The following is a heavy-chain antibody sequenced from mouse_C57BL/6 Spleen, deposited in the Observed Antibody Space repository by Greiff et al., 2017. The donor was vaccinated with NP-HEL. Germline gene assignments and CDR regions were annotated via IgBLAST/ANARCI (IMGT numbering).Heavy chain of an antibody. CDR2: IDPSDSYS. Sequence: QVQLQQPGAELVRPGTSVKLSCKASGYTFTSYWMHWVKQRPGQGLEWIGVIDPSDSYSHYHQKFKGKATLTVDTTSSTAYMQLSSLTSEDSAVYYCARGGNWDADYGGKGTTLTVSS. V-gene: IGHV1-59*01. J-gene: IGHJ2*01. CDR1: GYTFTSYW. D-gene: IGHD4-1*01. CDR3: ARGGNWDADY.